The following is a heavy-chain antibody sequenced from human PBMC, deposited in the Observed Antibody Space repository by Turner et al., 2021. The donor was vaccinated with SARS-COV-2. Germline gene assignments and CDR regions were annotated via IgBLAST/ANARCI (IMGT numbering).Heavy chain of an antibody. CDR2: IYTTGST. Sequence: QVQLQESGPGLVKPSETLSLTCTVSGGSISSYYWSWIRQPAGKGLEWIGRIYTTGSTNYNPSLKSRVTMSIDTSKNQFSLKLSSVTAADTAVYYCARRLVVQGTDDYSYYYGMDVRGQGTTVTVSS. J-gene: IGHJ6*02. CDR3: ARRLVVQGTDDYSYYYGMDV. V-gene: IGHV4-4*07. D-gene: IGHD3-22*01. CDR1: GGSISSYY.